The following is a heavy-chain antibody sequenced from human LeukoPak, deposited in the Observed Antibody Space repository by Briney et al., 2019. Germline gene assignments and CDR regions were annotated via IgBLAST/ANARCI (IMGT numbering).Heavy chain of an antibody. D-gene: IGHD3-22*01. Sequence: ASVKVSCKASGYTFTGYYMHWVRLAPGQGPEWMGWINPNSGGTNFAQKFQGRLTMTRDTSISTVYMELSSLNSDDTAVYYCARGVLLQDRGAFDIWGQGTMVTVSS. CDR3: ARGVLLQDRGAFDI. CDR2: INPNSGGT. CDR1: GYTFTGYY. J-gene: IGHJ3*02. V-gene: IGHV1-2*02.